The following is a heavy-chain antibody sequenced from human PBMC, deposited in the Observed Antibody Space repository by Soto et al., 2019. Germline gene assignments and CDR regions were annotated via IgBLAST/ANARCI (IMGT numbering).Heavy chain of an antibody. CDR3: VRATAARQRDYSYHYYLHI. J-gene: IGHJ6*03. V-gene: IGHV1-46*01. Sequence: QVQLVQSGAEVKKPGASVKVSCKASGYNFINYYIHWVRQAPGQGLAWMGVIKPNGGSTVYAQQFQGRVTLTRDTSTSTVYVELSSLRSDDTAVYFCVRATAARQRDYSYHYYLHIWGKGTTITVSS. CDR1: GYNFINYY. CDR2: IKPNGGST. D-gene: IGHD6-6*01.